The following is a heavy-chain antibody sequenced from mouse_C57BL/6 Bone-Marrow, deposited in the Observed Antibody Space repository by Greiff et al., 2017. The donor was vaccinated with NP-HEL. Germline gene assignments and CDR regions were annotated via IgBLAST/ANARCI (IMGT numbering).Heavy chain of an antibody. D-gene: IGHD1-1*01. CDR3: ARRDFSIYYYGSSYGWYFDV. CDR1: GYTFTSYW. J-gene: IGHJ1*03. V-gene: IGHV1-64*01. Sequence: QVQLQQPGAELVKPGASVKLSCKASGYTFTSYWMHWVKQRPGQGLEWIGMIHPNSGSTNYNEKFKSKATLTVDKSSSTAYMQLSSLTSEDSAVYYCARRDFSIYYYGSSYGWYFDVWGTGTTVTVSS. CDR2: IHPNSGST.